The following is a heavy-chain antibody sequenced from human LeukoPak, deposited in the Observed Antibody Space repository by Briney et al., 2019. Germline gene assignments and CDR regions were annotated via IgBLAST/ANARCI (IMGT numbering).Heavy chain of an antibody. J-gene: IGHJ4*02. D-gene: IGHD6-13*01. Sequence: PGGSLRLSCVASGFSFDSYWMNWVRQAPGRGLEWVANINHDATEKYYVDSVKGRFTISRDNAKKSLYLQTNRLRADDTAVYHCARVRSAAAGPLDYWGQGALVTVSS. CDR1: GFSFDSYW. CDR2: INHDATEK. CDR3: ARVRSAAAGPLDY. V-gene: IGHV3-7*01.